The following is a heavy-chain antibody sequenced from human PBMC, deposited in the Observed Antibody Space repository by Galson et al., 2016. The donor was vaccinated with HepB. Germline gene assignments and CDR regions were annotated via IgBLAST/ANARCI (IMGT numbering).Heavy chain of an antibody. CDR2: TSAYNGNT. V-gene: IGHV1-18*01. CDR3: ARDWLVAVFDY. CDR1: GCTFASYG. D-gene: IGHD6-19*01. Sequence: SCKTSGCTFASYGISWVRQAPGQGLEWMGWTSAYNGNTNYAQKLQGRVTMTTDTSTSTAYMELRSLRSDDTAVYYCARDWLVAVFDYWGQGTLVTVSS. J-gene: IGHJ4*02.